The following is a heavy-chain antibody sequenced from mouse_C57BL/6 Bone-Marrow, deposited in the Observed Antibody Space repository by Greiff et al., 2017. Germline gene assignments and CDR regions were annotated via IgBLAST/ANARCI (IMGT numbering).Heavy chain of an antibody. Sequence: VQLQQSGPGLVKPSQSLSFTCSVTGYSITSGYYWNWIRQFPGNKLEWMGYISYDGSNKYNPSLQNRISITRDTSKHKFFQKLNSRTTEDTATYYYARGGLDDAMDYWGQGTSVTVSS. V-gene: IGHV3-6*01. CDR2: ISYDGSN. CDR1: GYSITSGYY. D-gene: IGHD2-2*01. J-gene: IGHJ4*01. CDR3: ARGGLDDAMDY.